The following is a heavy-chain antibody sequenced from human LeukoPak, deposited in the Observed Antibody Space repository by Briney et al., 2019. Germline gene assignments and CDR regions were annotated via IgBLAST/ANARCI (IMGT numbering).Heavy chain of an antibody. Sequence: ASVKVSCKASGYNFTGYYMHWVRQAPGQGLEWMGWINPNSGGTNYAQKFQGRVTMTRDTSISTAYMELSRLRSDDTAVYYCARGPGEQQLAYNWFDPWGQGTLVTVSS. CDR3: ARGPGEQQLAYNWFDP. CDR1: GYNFTGYY. CDR2: INPNSGGT. J-gene: IGHJ5*02. V-gene: IGHV1-2*02. D-gene: IGHD6-13*01.